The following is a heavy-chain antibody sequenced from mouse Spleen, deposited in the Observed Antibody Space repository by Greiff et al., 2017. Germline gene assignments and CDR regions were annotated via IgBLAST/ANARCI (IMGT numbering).Heavy chain of an antibody. D-gene: IGHD1-2*01. Sequence: EVKLVESGPGLVKPSQSLSLTCSVTGYSFTSGYYWNWIRQSPGNKPEWMGYISYDGSNNYNPYLKNRISITRDTSKNQFFLKLNSVTTEDTATYYCARDQITTAGFAYWGQGTLVTVSA. V-gene: IGHV3-6*01. CDR1: GYSFTSGYY. CDR2: ISYDGSN. CDR3: ARDQITTAGFAY. J-gene: IGHJ3*01.